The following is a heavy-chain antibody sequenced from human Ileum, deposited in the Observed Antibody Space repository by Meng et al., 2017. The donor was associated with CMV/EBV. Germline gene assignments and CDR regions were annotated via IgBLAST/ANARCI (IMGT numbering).Heavy chain of an antibody. CDR3: ARHAGYSSSWPTQVDP. J-gene: IGHJ5*02. V-gene: IGHV4-39*01. Sequence: SETLSPTCTVSGGSISSSSYYWGWIRQPPGKGLEWIGSIYYSGSTYYHPSPKSRVTISVDTSKNQFSLKLSSVTAPDTAVYYCARHAGYSSSWPTQVDPWGQGTLVTVSS. CDR1: GGSISSSSYY. D-gene: IGHD6-13*01. CDR2: IYYSGST.